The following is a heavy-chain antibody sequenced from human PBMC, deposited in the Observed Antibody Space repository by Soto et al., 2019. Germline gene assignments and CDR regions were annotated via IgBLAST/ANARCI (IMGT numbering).Heavy chain of an antibody. CDR3: ARDLSGVGIESQ. CDR2: ISGDERDR. Sequence: QVQLVESGGGVVQPGRSLRLSCAASGFTFSSFTMHWVRQPPGEGLDWVAVISGDERDRRYAGSVQGRFTISRDNSKSTLYLQTNNLRTEDTAIYYCARDLSGVGIESQWGQGTLVTVSS. J-gene: IGHJ4*02. D-gene: IGHD3-10*01. CDR1: GFTFSSFT. V-gene: IGHV3-30*04.